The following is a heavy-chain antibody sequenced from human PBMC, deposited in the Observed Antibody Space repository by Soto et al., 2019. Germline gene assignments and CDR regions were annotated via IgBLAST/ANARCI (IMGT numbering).Heavy chain of an antibody. CDR1: GFTFSSYS. CDR3: ASVATAYSSSWYGFDP. D-gene: IGHD6-13*01. Sequence: VGSLRLSCAASGFTFSSYSMNWVRQAPGKGLEWVSSISSSSSYIYYADSVKGRFTISRDNAKNSLYLQMNSLRAEDTAVYYCASVATAYSSSWYGFDPWGQGTLVTVSS. J-gene: IGHJ5*02. V-gene: IGHV3-21*01. CDR2: ISSSSSYI.